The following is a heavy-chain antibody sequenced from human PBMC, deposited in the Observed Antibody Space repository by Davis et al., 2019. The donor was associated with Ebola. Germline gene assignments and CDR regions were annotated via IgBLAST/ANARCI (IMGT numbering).Heavy chain of an antibody. CDR3: AKDNRNIWSEV. D-gene: IGHD2/OR15-2a*01. J-gene: IGHJ3*01. CDR1: GFTFSSYA. CDR2: VTSSGGGT. Sequence: GGSLRLSCAASGFTFSSYAMTWARQAPGKGLEWVSAVTSSGGGTYYADSVKGRFTISRDNSKNTLYLQMNGLRVEDTAIYYCAKDNRNIWSEVWGQGTMVTVSS. V-gene: IGHV3-23*01.